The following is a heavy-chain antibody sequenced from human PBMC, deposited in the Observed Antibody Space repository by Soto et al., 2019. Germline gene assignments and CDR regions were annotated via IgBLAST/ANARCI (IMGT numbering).Heavy chain of an antibody. V-gene: IGHV1-24*01. J-gene: IGHJ5*02. CDR1: GYTLTELS. CDR3: ATDQGLSSKMYNRFDP. D-gene: IGHD2-2*01. Sequence: ASVKVSCKVSGYTLTELSMHWVRQAPGKGLEWMGGFDPEDGETIYAQKFQGRVTMTEDTSTDTAYMELSSLRSEDKAVYYCATDQGLSSKMYNRFDPWGQGNLVTVSS. CDR2: FDPEDGET.